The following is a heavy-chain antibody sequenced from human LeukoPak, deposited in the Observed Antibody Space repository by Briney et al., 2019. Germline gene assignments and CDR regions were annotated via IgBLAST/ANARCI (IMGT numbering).Heavy chain of an antibody. D-gene: IGHD3-22*01. CDR1: GFTFSSYA. J-gene: IGHJ4*02. CDR3: AKAPKGNYYDSSGYPWYFDY. CDR2: ISYDGSNK. Sequence: GGSLRLSCAASGFTFSSYAMNWVRQAPGKGLEWVAVISYDGSNKYYADSVKGRFTISRDNSKNTLYLQMNSLRAEDTALYYCAKAPKGNYYDSSGYPWYFDYWGQGTLVTVSS. V-gene: IGHV3-30-3*01.